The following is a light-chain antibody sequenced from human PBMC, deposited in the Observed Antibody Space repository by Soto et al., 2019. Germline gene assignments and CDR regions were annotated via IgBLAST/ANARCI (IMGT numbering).Light chain of an antibody. CDR2: SAS. Sequence: DIQMTQSPSSVSASVGDRVTSTCRASQGISRWLAWYQQKPGKAPNLLIYSASTLYSGVPSRFSGSGSGTAFTLTISSLQPEDFASYYCQQADSFPLSSGRWTKVDIK. CDR1: QGISRW. J-gene: IGKJ3*01. V-gene: IGKV1-12*01. CDR3: QQADSFPLS.